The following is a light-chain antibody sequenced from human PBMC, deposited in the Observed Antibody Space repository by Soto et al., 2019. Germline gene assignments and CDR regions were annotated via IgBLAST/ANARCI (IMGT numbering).Light chain of an antibody. Sequence: QSVLTQPASVSGSPGQSITISCTGTSSDVGGYNYVSWYQQHPGKAPKLMIYDVSNRPSGVSNRFSGSKSGNTASLTISGLQAEDEADYYCSSYTSSRRVFGGGTKSPS. CDR3: SSYTSSRRV. V-gene: IGLV2-14*01. J-gene: IGLJ3*02. CDR1: SSDVGGYNY. CDR2: DVS.